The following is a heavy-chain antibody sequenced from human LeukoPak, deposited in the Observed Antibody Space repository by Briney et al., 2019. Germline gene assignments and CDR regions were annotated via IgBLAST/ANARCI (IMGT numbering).Heavy chain of an antibody. D-gene: IGHD6-13*01. V-gene: IGHV3-9*01. CDR3: ARDRAGYFYAMDV. J-gene: IGHJ6*02. CDR2: SNWKSNNI. Sequence: PGRSLRLSCAASGFTFGDYAMHWVRQAPGEGLEWVSGSNWKSNNIGYADSVKGRFTISRDNAKNSLYLQMNSLRTEDTALYYCARDRAGYFYAMDVWGQGTSVTVSS. CDR1: GFTFGDYA.